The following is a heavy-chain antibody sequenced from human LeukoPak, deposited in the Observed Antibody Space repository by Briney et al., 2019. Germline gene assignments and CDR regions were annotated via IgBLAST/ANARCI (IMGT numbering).Heavy chain of an antibody. J-gene: IGHJ4*02. V-gene: IGHV4-4*07. D-gene: IGHD3-9*01. CDR3: ARDAPPYYDILTGSGPSGYFDY. CDR1: GASISSYY. Sequence: SETLSLTCTVSGASISSYYWSWIRQPAGKGLEWIGRIYTSGSTNYNPSLKSRVTMSVDTSKNQFSLKLSSVTAADTAVYYCARDAPPYYDILTGSGPSGYFDYWGQGTLVTVSS. CDR2: IYTSGST.